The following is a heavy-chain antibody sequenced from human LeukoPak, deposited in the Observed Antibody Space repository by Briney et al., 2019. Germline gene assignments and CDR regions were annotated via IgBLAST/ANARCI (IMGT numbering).Heavy chain of an antibody. CDR2: ISGSGGST. CDR3: AKGTDSSSWYGYFDY. J-gene: IGHJ4*02. V-gene: IGHV3-23*01. Sequence: GGSLRLSCAASGFTFSSYAMSWVRQAPGKGLEWVPAISGSGGSTYYADSVKGRFNISRDNSKNTLYLQMNSLRAEDTALYYCAKGTDSSSWYGYFDYWGQGTLVTVSS. CDR1: GFTFSSYA. D-gene: IGHD6-13*01.